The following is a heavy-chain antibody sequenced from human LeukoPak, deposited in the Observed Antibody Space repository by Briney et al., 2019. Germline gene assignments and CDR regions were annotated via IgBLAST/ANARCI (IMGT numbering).Heavy chain of an antibody. V-gene: IGHV4-59*01. CDR3: ARGPDYYDSSGYLDY. CDR2: IHYRGST. Sequence: PSETLSLTCTVSGGSISSYYWSWMRQPPGKGLEWIGYIHYRGSTNYNPSLKSRVTISVDTSKNQFSLKLSSVTAADTAVYYCARGPDYYDSSGYLDYWGQGTLVTVSS. CDR1: GGSISSYY. J-gene: IGHJ4*02. D-gene: IGHD3-22*01.